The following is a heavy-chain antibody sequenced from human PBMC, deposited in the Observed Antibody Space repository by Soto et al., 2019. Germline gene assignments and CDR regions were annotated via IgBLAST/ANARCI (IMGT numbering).Heavy chain of an antibody. CDR3: ARRLEEYGNYWFDP. Sequence: QLQLQESGPGLVKPSETSSLTCTVSGGSINSDTDYWDWIRQPPGKALEWIGSIYHSGSTYQNPSLKSRITMSGDKSKNQFSLRLTSVTAADTAVYYCARRLEEYGNYWFDPWGQGILVTVSS. J-gene: IGHJ5*02. CDR1: GGSINSDTDY. CDR2: IYHSGST. V-gene: IGHV4-39*01. D-gene: IGHD4-17*01.